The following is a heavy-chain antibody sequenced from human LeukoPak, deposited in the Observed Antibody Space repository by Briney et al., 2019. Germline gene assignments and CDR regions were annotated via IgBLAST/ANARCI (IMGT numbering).Heavy chain of an antibody. D-gene: IGHD2-2*01. CDR3: AKGPLRGTAAAIDY. CDR1: GFTFSSYW. CDR2: ISYDGRNK. V-gene: IGHV3-30*18. Sequence: GGSLRLSCAASGFTFSSYWMTWVRQAPGKGLEWVAVISYDGRNKHYPDSVKGRFTISRDISTDTLWLQMDSLRTEDTAVYYCAKGPLRGTAAAIDYWGQGTLVTVSS. J-gene: IGHJ4*02.